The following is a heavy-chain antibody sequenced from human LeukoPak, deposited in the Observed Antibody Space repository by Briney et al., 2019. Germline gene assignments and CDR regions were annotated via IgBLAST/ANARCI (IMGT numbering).Heavy chain of an antibody. D-gene: IGHD4-17*01. CDR3: ASTLTTVLNAFDI. Sequence: GGSLRLSCVASGFTFSSYAMTWVRQAPGKGLEWVSGISGSSGRTYYADSVKGRFTISRDNSKNTLYLQMNSLRAEDTAVYYCASTLTTVLNAFDIWGQGTMVTVSS. J-gene: IGHJ3*02. CDR1: GFTFSSYA. V-gene: IGHV3-23*01. CDR2: ISGSSGRT.